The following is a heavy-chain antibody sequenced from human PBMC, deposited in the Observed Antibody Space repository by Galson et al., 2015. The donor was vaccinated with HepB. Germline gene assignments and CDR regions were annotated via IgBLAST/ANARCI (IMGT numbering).Heavy chain of an antibody. CDR1: GFTFSSYG. D-gene: IGHD3-3*01. V-gene: IGHV3-30*18. CDR3: AKDSSQLWEWFTRLDYYSALDV. J-gene: IGHJ6*02. Sequence: SLRLSCAASGFTFSSYGMHWVRQAPGKGLEWVAVISYDGKNKYYGDSVKGRFTISRDISKNTLYLQMNSLRGEDTAVYYCAKDSSQLWEWFTRLDYYSALDVWGQGTTVTVSS. CDR2: ISYDGKNK.